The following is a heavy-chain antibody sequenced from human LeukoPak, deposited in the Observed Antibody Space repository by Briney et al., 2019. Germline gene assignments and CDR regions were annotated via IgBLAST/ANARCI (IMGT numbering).Heavy chain of an antibody. CDR3: ARRVDTAMVLDY. CDR2: INHSGST. Sequence: SETLSLTCAVYGGSFSGYYWSWIRQPPGKGLEWIGEINHSGSTNYNPSLKSRVTISVDTSENQFSLKLSSVTAADTAVYYCARRVDTAMVLDYWGQGTLVTVSS. V-gene: IGHV4-34*01. CDR1: GGSFSGYY. D-gene: IGHD5-18*01. J-gene: IGHJ4*02.